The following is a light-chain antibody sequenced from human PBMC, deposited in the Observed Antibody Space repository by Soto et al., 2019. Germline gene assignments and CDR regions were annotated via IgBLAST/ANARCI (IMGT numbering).Light chain of an antibody. CDR1: GSSIGTNT. J-gene: IGLJ2*01. CDR2: GDN. V-gene: IGLV1-44*01. Sequence: QSVLTQSPSASGTPGQRVTISCSGSGSSIGTNTVNWYRQLPGTAPTLLIYGDNQRPSGVPDRFSGSKSGTSASLAISGLQYEDEAEYYCAAWDGSLNNVLFGGGTKLTVL. CDR3: AAWDGSLNNVL.